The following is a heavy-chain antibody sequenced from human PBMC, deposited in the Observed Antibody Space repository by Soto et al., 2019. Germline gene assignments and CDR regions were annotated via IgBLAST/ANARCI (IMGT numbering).Heavy chain of an antibody. J-gene: IGHJ3*02. D-gene: IGHD5-12*01. Sequence: SQTLSLTCAVYGGSFSGYYWSWIRQPPGKGLEWIGEINHSRSTNYNPSLKSRVTISVDTSKNQFSLKLSSVTAADTAVYYCARGGYSGYEGAFDIWGQGTMVTVSS. CDR3: ARGGYSGYEGAFDI. CDR1: GGSFSGYY. V-gene: IGHV4-34*01. CDR2: INHSRST.